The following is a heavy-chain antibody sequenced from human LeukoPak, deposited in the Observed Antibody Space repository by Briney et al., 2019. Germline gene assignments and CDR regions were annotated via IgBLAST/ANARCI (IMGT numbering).Heavy chain of an antibody. V-gene: IGHV3-21*01. J-gene: IGHJ3*02. CDR3: ARAWDIVATYAFDI. Sequence: GGSLRLPCAASGFTFSSYSMNWVRQAPGKGLEWVSSISSSSSYIYYADSVKGRFTISRDNAKNSLYLQMNSLRAEDTAVYYCARAWDIVATYAFDIWGQGTMVTVSS. D-gene: IGHD5-12*01. CDR2: ISSSSSYI. CDR1: GFTFSSYS.